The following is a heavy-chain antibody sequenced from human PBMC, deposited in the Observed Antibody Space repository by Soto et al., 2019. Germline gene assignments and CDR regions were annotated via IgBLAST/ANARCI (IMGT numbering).Heavy chain of an antibody. D-gene: IGHD5-18*01. CDR1: GFTFSAYA. CDR2: IGVSDGTT. V-gene: IGHV3-23*01. J-gene: IGHJ4*02. CDR3: VKDIPAWRQVWGYDY. Sequence: EVPLLESGGALEQPGGSLRLSCVASGFTFSAYAMCWVRQPPGKGLEWVSSIGVSDGTTYYADSVKGRFTISRDNSENTVYLQMNGLRAEDTAVYYCVKDIPAWRQVWGYDYWGQGALVTVSS.